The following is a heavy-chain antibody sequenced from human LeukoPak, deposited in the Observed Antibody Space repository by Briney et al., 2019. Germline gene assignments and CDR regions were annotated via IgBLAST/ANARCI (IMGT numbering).Heavy chain of an antibody. J-gene: IGHJ3*02. CDR1: GFTFSSYA. V-gene: IGHV3-23*01. D-gene: IGHD3-22*01. Sequence: GGSLRLSCAASGFTFSSYAMSWVRQAPGKGLEWVSAISGSGGSTYYADSVKGRFTISRDNSKNTLYVQMNSLRAEDTAVYYCAREKGTDSSGYYRVGAFDIWGQGTMVTVSS. CDR2: ISGSGGST. CDR3: AREKGTDSSGYYRVGAFDI.